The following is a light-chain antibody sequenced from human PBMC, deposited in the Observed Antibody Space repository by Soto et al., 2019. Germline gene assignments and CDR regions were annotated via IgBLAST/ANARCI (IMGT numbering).Light chain of an antibody. CDR2: EVN. V-gene: IGLV2-8*01. CDR1: SSNVGSYKL. Sequence: QSALTQPASVSGSPGQSITISCTGTSSNVGSYKLVSWYQQHPGKAPKLMIFEVNKRPSGVPDRFSGSKSGNTASLTVSGLQAEDEADYYCSSYAGSNNLVFAGGTKVTVL. CDR3: SSYAGSNNLV. J-gene: IGLJ3*02.